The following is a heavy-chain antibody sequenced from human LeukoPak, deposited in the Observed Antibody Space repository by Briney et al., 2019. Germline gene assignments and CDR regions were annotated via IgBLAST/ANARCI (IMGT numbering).Heavy chain of an antibody. V-gene: IGHV3-23*01. D-gene: IGHD6-6*01. CDR3: AKGVATIAARPSYFDY. CDR1: GFTFSSYA. J-gene: IGHJ4*02. CDR2: ISGSGGST. Sequence: GGSLRLSCAASGFTFSSYAMSWVRQAPGKGLEWVSAISGSGGSTYYADSVKGRFTISRDNSKNTLYPQMNSLRAEDTAVYYCAKGVATIAARPSYFDYWGQGTLVTVSS.